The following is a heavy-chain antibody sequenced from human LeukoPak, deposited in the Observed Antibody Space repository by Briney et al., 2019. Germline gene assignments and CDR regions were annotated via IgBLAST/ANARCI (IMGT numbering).Heavy chain of an antibody. CDR1: GYTFTSYG. Sequence: GSVKVSCKASGYTFTSYGISWVRQAPGQGLEWMGWISAYNGNTNYAQKLQGRVTMTTDTSTSTAYMELRSLRSDDTAVYYCARDDTYSSGLSALDYWGQGTLVTVSP. CDR2: ISAYNGNT. J-gene: IGHJ4*02. CDR3: ARDDTYSSGLSALDY. D-gene: IGHD6-19*01. V-gene: IGHV1-18*01.